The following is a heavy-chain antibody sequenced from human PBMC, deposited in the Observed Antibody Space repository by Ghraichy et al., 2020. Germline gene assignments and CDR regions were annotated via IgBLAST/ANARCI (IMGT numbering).Heavy chain of an antibody. V-gene: IGHV3-7*01. CDR1: EFSFNKFW. J-gene: IGHJ4*02. Sequence: GSLRLSCVGSEFSFNKFWMSWVRQAPGKGLEWVASIKQSGGEKNYVDSLKGRIAISRDNTQNSLFLQLDSLRVEDTAVYYCARARGGWDTTTNCFAESAEYSGEGTLVTVSS. D-gene: IGHD1-26*01. CDR3: ARARGGWDTTTNCFAESAEY. CDR2: IKQSGGEK.